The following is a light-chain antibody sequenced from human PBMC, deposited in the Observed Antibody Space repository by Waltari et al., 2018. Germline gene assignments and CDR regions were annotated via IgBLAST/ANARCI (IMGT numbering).Light chain of an antibody. V-gene: IGLV2-14*01. CDR1: SSDVGGYNY. CDR2: EVS. J-gene: IGLJ2*01. Sequence: QSALTQPASVSGSPGQSITISCTGTSSDVGGYNYVSWYHQHPGNAPKLMIYEVSNRPSGVSNRFSGSKSGNTAARTISGLQAEDEADYYCSSYTSSSTYVVFGGGTKLTVL. CDR3: SSYTSSSTYVV.